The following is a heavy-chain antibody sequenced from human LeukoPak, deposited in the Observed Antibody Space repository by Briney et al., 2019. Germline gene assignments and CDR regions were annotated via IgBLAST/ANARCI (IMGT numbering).Heavy chain of an antibody. D-gene: IGHD1-14*01. CDR2: IIPIFGTA. V-gene: IGHV1-69*13. CDR1: GGTFSSYA. Sequence: SVKVPCKASGGTFSSYAISWVRQAPGQGLEWMGGIIPIFGTANYAQKFQGRVTITADESTSTVYMELSSLRSEDTAEYYCARGNPTEGAFDIWGQGTMVTVSS. CDR3: ARGNPTEGAFDI. J-gene: IGHJ3*02.